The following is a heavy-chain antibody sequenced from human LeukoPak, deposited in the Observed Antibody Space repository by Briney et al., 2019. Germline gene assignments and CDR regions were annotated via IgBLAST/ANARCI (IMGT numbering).Heavy chain of an antibody. V-gene: IGHV1-69*13. J-gene: IGHJ6*04. CDR1: GGTFSSYA. CDR2: IIPIFSTA. D-gene: IGHD1-26*01. Sequence: PRASVKVSCKASGGTFSSYAISWVRQAPGQGLEWMGGIIPIFSTANYAQKFQGRVTITADESTSTAYMELSSLRSEDTAVYYCASPRQYSGYDYHGMDVWGKGTTVTVSS. CDR3: ASPRQYSGYDYHGMDV.